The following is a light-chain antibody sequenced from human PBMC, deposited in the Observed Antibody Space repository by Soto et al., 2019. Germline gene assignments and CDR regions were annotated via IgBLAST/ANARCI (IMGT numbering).Light chain of an antibody. V-gene: IGKV3-20*01. Sequence: ENVLTQSPGTLSLSPGERDTLSCRASQSVSSSYLAWYQQTPGQAPSLLIYGASSRATGIPDRFSGSGSGTDFTLTISILEPEDFAVYYCQQFVSSPPMFTFGQGPKLEIK. CDR1: QSVSSSY. CDR2: GAS. J-gene: IGKJ2*01. CDR3: QQFVSSPPMFT.